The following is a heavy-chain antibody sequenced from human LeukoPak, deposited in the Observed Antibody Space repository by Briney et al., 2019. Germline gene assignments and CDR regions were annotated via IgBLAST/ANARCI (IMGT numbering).Heavy chain of an antibody. CDR3: ARDDGIAVAAFDS. V-gene: IGHV3-66*01. Sequence: GGSLRLSCAASGFTVSSNYMSWVRQAPGKGLEWVSVIYSGGSTYYADSVKGRFTISRDNSKNTLYLQMNSLRAEDTAVYYCARDDGIAVAAFDSWGQGTLVTVSS. CDR1: GFTVSSNY. J-gene: IGHJ4*02. CDR2: IYSGGST. D-gene: IGHD6-19*01.